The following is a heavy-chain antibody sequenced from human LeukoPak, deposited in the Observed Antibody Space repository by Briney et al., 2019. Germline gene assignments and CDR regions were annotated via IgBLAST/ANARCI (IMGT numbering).Heavy chain of an antibody. CDR1: GGSISSYY. V-gene: IGHV4-59*01. CDR2: IYYSGST. J-gene: IGHJ2*01. D-gene: IGHD3-9*01. Sequence: PSETLSLTCTVSGGSISSYYWGWIRQPPGKGLEWIGYIYYSGSTNYNPSLKSRITISVATSKNQFSLQLSSVTAAATAVYYCARVDWNWYFDLWGRGTLVTVSS. CDR3: ARVDWNWYFDL.